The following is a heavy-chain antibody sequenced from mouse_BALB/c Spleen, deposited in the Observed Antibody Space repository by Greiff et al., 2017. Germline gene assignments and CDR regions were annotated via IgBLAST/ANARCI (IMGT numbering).Heavy chain of an antibody. CDR1: GFTFSNYW. Sequence: EVKLLESGGGLVQPGGSMKLSCVASGFTFSNYWMNWVRQSPEKGLEWVAEIRLKSNNYATHYAESVKGRFTISRDDSKSSVYLQMNNLRAEDTGIYYCTRRGLYYFDYWGQGTTLTVSS. CDR2: IRLKSNNYAT. V-gene: IGHV6-6*02. CDR3: TRRGLYYFDY. J-gene: IGHJ2*01.